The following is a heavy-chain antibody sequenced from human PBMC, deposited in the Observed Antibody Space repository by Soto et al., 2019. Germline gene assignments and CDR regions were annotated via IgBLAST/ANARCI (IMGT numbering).Heavy chain of an antibody. CDR2: MWYDGTNK. Sequence: PGGSLRLSCAASGFTFSTFGMHWVRQAPGKGLEWVAIMWYDGTNKYYADSVKGRFTISRDNSKNTLYLQMNSLRAGDTAMYYCARDGCSADNCYYTFDIWGQGTMVTVSS. CDR3: ARDGCSADNCYYTFDI. V-gene: IGHV3-33*01. J-gene: IGHJ3*02. D-gene: IGHD2-15*01. CDR1: GFTFSTFG.